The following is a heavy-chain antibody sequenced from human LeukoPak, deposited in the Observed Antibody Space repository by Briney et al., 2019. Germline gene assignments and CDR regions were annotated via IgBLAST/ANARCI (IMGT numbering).Heavy chain of an antibody. D-gene: IGHD3-10*01. V-gene: IGHV4-59*08. CDR1: VGSNSSYY. CDR3: ARGRCGVLIFEY. CDR2: ISFRGRT. Sequence: PSETLSVTCTVSVGSNSSYYWSWIRHPPGKGLEWIGYISFRGRTNHNTYLKGRATVSVEASKIQDCLKPRSVTAADIAVYYCARGRCGVLIFEYWGQRTLVTVSS. J-gene: IGHJ4*02.